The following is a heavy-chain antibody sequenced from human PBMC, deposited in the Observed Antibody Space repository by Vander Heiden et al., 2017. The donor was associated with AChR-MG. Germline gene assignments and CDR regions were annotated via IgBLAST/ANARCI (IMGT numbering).Heavy chain of an antibody. CDR3: ARGGGIVVVPAAIAPFAVDY. D-gene: IGHD2-2*02. Sequence: QVQLQQWGAGLLKPSETLSLTCAAYGGSFSGYYWSWIRQPPGKGLEWIGEINHSGSTKYNPSLKSRVTISVDTSKNQFSLKLSSVTAADTAVYYCARGGGIVVVPAAIAPFAVDYWGQGTLVTVSS. V-gene: IGHV4-34*01. CDR2: INHSGST. J-gene: IGHJ4*02. CDR1: GGSFSGYY.